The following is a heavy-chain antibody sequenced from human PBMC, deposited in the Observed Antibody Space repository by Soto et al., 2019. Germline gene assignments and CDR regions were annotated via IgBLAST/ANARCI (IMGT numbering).Heavy chain of an antibody. V-gene: IGHV3-30-3*01. J-gene: IGHJ3*02. CDR1: GFTFSSYA. D-gene: IGHD5-12*01. CDR2: ISYDGSNK. Sequence: GGSLRLSCAASGFTFSSYAMHWVRQAPGKGLEWVAVISYDGSNKYYADSVKGRFTISRDNSKNTLYLQMNSLRAEDTAVYYCARSDIVATIWGAFDIWGQGTMVTVSS. CDR3: ARSDIVATIWGAFDI.